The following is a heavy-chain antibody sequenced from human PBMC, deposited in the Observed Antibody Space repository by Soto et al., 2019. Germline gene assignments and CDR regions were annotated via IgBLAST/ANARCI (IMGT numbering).Heavy chain of an antibody. Sequence: ASVKVSCKASGYTFTAHYIHWVRQAPGQGFEWMGRINPNSGDTSYAQRLQGRVTMTRDTSINTVFVELSSLRSDDTALYYCARVSRAVGASTTYDFWAQGTLVTVSS. V-gene: IGHV1-2*02. D-gene: IGHD1-26*01. CDR1: GYTFTAHY. J-gene: IGHJ4*02. CDR3: ARVSRAVGASTTYDF. CDR2: INPNSGDT.